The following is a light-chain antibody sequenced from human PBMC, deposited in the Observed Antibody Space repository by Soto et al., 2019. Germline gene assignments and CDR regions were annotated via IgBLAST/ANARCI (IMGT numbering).Light chain of an antibody. J-gene: IGLJ1*01. CDR1: NSVVGGYNY. Sequence: QSALTQPASVSGSPGQSITISCTGTNSVVGGYNYVSWYQQHPGKAPKLMIYDVSNRPSGVSNRFSGSKSGNTASLTISGLQAEDEADYYCGSYTSSSTYVFGTGTKVTVL. CDR2: DVS. CDR3: GSYTSSSTYV. V-gene: IGLV2-14*01.